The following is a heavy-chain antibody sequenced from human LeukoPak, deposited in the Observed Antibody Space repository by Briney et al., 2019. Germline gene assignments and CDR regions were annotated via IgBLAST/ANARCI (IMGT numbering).Heavy chain of an antibody. CDR3: AKSYDILTGYPLDY. J-gene: IGHJ4*02. Sequence: GGSLRLSCAASGFTFNSYAMTWVRQAPGKGLEWVSAISGSGGGTYFADSVKGRFTISRDNYKNTLYLQMNSLTAEDTAVYDCAKSYDILTGYPLDYWGQGTLVTVSS. CDR2: ISGSGGGT. CDR1: GFTFNSYA. D-gene: IGHD3-9*01. V-gene: IGHV3-23*01.